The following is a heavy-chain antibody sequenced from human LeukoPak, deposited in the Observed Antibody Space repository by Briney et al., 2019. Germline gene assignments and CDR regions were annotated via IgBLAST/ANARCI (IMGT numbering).Heavy chain of an antibody. CDR1: GYTFTSYD. CDR3: SRASVSSSGWYSGY. D-gene: IGHD6-19*01. CDR2: MSPYSGNT. V-gene: IGHV1-8*01. J-gene: IGHJ4*02. Sequence: ASVKISCKASGYTFTSYDINWVRQAAGQGLEWMGWMSPYSGNTDYAQKLQGRVTMTRNTSISTAYMELTSLGSDDTAVYYCSRASVSSSGWYSGYWGQGSQVTVSS.